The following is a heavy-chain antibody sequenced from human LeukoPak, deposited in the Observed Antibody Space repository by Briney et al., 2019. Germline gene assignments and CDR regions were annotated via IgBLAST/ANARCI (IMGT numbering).Heavy chain of an antibody. D-gene: IGHD3-10*01. J-gene: IGHJ5*02. CDR1: GGSFCGYY. Sequence: SETLSLTCAVYGGSFCGYYWSWIRQPPGKGLEWIVEINHSVSTNYNPFLKSRVNISVDTSKNQFSLKLSSMTAAATAGDYCTRDGREYGSGSYYNYWARRRPGAVWFYAWGQGTLVTVSS. CDR2: INHSVST. V-gene: IGHV4-34*01. CDR3: TRDGREYGSGSYYNYWARRRPGAVWFYA.